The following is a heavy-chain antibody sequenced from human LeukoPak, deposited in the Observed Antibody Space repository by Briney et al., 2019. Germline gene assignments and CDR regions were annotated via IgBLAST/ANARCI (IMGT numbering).Heavy chain of an antibody. Sequence: GGSLRLSCVVSGFSFSSYGMSWVRQAPGKGLEWVSGISGSGGSTHYADSVKGRFTISRDNSKNSLYLQMNSLRAEDTAVYYCAELGITMIGGVWGKGTTVTISS. V-gene: IGHV3-23*01. D-gene: IGHD3-10*02. CDR1: GFSFSSYG. CDR3: AELGITMIGGV. J-gene: IGHJ6*03. CDR2: ISGSGGST.